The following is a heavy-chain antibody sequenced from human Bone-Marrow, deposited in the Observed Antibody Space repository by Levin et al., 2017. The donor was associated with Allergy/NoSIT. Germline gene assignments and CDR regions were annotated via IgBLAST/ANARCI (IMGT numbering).Heavy chain of an antibody. J-gene: IGHJ4*02. CDR2: IIPAFGST. CDR1: GGRFSNYA. D-gene: IGHD3-10*01. V-gene: IGHV1-69*01. CDR3: ARARDGYYGSGSFDF. Sequence: KAGGSLRLSCKASGGRFSNYAISWVRQAPGQGLEWMGGIIPAFGSTNYAQKFQGRVTIIADESTSTAYMELRSLKSEDTAVYYCARARDGYYGSGSFDFWGQGTLLTVSS.